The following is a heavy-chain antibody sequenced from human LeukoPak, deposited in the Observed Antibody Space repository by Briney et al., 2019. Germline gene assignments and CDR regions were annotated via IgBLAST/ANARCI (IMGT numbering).Heavy chain of an antibody. CDR3: AKVTLPRTYYFDY. Sequence: PGGSLRLSCAASGFTFSSYEMNWVRQAPGKGLERVSAISGSGGSTYYADSVKGRFTISRDNSKNTLYLQMNSLRAEDTAVYYCAKVTLPRTYYFDYWGQGTLVTVSS. J-gene: IGHJ4*02. CDR2: ISGSGGST. V-gene: IGHV3-23*01. D-gene: IGHD1-14*01. CDR1: GFTFSSYE.